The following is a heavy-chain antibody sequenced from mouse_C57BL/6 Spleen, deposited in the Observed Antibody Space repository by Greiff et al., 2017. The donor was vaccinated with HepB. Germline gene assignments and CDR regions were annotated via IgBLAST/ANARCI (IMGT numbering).Heavy chain of an antibody. Sequence: QVQLQQSGAELVMPGASVKLSCKASGYTFTSYWMHWVKQRPGQGLEWIGEIDPSDSYTNYNQKFKGKSTLTVDKSSSTAYMQLSSLTSEDSAVYYCARGGYGSSHFAYWGQGTLVTVSA. CDR3: ARGGYGSSHFAY. V-gene: IGHV1-69*01. D-gene: IGHD1-1*01. CDR2: IDPSDSYT. CDR1: GYTFTSYW. J-gene: IGHJ3*01.